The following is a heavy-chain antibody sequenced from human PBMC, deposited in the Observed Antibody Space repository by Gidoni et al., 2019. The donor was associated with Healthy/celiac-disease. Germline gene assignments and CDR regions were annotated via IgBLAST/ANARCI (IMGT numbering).Heavy chain of an antibody. D-gene: IGHD1-26*01. CDR1: GGPISSYY. Sequence: QVQLQESGPGLVKPSETLSLTCPVSGGPISSYYWSWIRQPPGKGLEWIGYIYYSGSTNYNPSLKSRVTISVDTSKNQFSLKLSSVTAADTAVYYCAREGRIVGAAGYYYYYMDVWGKGTTVTVSS. J-gene: IGHJ6*03. CDR3: AREGRIVGAAGYYYYYMDV. CDR2: IYYSGST. V-gene: IGHV4-59*01.